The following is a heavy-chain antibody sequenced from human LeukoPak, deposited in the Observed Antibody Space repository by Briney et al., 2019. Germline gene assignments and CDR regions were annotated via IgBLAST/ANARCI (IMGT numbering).Heavy chain of an antibody. V-gene: IGHV3-7*02. CDR2: INEDGSEK. D-gene: IGHD3-10*01. CDR1: GFTFRNYW. J-gene: IGHJ4*02. CDR3: ARGIYGSGTYYPYNY. Sequence: GGSLRLSCTASGFTFRNYWMNWVRQAPGKGLEWVANINEDGSEKNYVDSVKGRFTISRDNANNSLYLQMNSLRDEDTAVYYCARGIYGSGTYYPYNYWGQGTLVTVSS.